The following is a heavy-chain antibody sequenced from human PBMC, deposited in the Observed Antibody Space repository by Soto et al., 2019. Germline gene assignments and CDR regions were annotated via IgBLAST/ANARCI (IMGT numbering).Heavy chain of an antibody. Sequence: QVQLQQWGAGLLKPSETLSLTCAVYGGSFSGYYWSWIRQPPGKGLEWIGEINHCGSTNYNPSLKSRVTMSADAAKGQSSLKLGAVTAADTAVYYCARGRCSATYCYSNFDSWGQGTLVTVSS. CDR2: INHCGST. J-gene: IGHJ4*02. CDR1: GGSFSGYY. CDR3: ARGRCSATYCYSNFDS. V-gene: IGHV4-34*01. D-gene: IGHD2-15*01.